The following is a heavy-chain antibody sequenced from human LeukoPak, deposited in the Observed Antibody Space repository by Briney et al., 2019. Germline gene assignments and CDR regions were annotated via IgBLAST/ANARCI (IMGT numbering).Heavy chain of an antibody. V-gene: IGHV3-30*04. J-gene: IGHJ2*01. CDR3: ARDSRTVTRYFDL. CDR2: ISYDGRNK. CDR1: GFTFSSYA. D-gene: IGHD4-17*01. Sequence: PGGSLRLSCAASGFTFSSYAMHWVRQAPGKGLEWVAVISYDGRNKYYADSVKGRFTIARDNSKNTLYLQMNSLRAEDTAVYYCARDSRTVTRYFDLWGRGTLVTVSS.